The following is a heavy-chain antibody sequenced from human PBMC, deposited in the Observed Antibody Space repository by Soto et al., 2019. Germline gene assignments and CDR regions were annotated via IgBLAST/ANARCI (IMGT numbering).Heavy chain of an antibody. CDR1: GFTFSNAW. J-gene: IGHJ6*02. V-gene: IGHV3-15*07. Sequence: GGSLRLSCAASGFTFSNAWMNWVRQAPGKGLEWVGRIKSKTDGGTTDYAAPVKGRFTISRDVSKNTLYLQMNSLKTEDTAVYYCTTVTTDCSSTSCYEPDYYYGMDVWGQGTTVTVSS. CDR2: IKSKTDGGTT. CDR3: TTVTTDCSSTSCYEPDYYYGMDV. D-gene: IGHD2-2*01.